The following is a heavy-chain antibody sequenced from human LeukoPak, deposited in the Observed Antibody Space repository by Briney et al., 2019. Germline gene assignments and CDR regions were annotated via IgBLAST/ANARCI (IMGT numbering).Heavy chain of an antibody. CDR1: GGSISSGGYS. V-gene: IGHV4-30-2*01. CDR3: ARVGIAAAGSFDY. CDR2: IYHSGST. Sequence: SETLSLTCAVSGGSISSGGYSWRWIRQPPGKGLEWIGYIYHSGSTYYNPSLKSRVTISVDRSKNQFSLKLSSVTAADTAVYYCARVGIAAAGSFDYWGQGTLVTVSS. D-gene: IGHD6-13*01. J-gene: IGHJ4*02.